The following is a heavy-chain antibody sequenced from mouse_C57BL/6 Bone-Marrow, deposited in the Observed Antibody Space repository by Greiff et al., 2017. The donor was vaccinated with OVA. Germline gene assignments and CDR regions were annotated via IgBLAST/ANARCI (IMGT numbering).Heavy chain of an antibody. D-gene: IGHD2-3*01. CDR2: ISNGGGST. Sequence: DVMLVESGGGLVQPGGSLKLSCAASGFTFSDYYMYWVRQTPEKRLEWVAYISNGGGSTYYPDTVKGRFTISRDNAKNTLYLQMSRLKSEDTAMYYCARHDGYRYFDYWGQGTTLTVSS. CDR3: ARHDGYRYFDY. CDR1: GFTFSDYY. V-gene: IGHV5-12*01. J-gene: IGHJ2*01.